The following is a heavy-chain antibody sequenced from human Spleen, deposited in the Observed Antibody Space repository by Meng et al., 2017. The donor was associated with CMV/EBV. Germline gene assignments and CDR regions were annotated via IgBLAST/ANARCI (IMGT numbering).Heavy chain of an antibody. V-gene: IGHV1-2*02. D-gene: IGHD6-13*01. J-gene: IGHJ6*02. CDR2: INPNSGGT. CDR1: GYTFTGYY. CDR3: ARLAAAGRSGFNYYYGMDV. Sequence: ASVKVSCKASGYTFTGYYMHWVRQAPGQGLEWMGWINPNSGGTNYAQKFQGRVTMTRDTSISTAYMELSRLRSDDTAVYYCARLAAAGRSGFNYYYGMDVWGQGTTVTVSS.